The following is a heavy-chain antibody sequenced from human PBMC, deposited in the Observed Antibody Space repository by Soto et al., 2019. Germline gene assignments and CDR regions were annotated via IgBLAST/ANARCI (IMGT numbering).Heavy chain of an antibody. Sequence: GGSLRLSCAASGFTFDDYTMHWVRQAPGKGLEWVSLISWDGGSTYYADSVKGRFTISRDSSKNSLYLQMNSLRTEDTALYYCAKAFQATMEDYYYYGMDVWGQGTTVTVSS. V-gene: IGHV3-43*01. J-gene: IGHJ6*02. CDR3: AKAFQATMEDYYYYGMDV. D-gene: IGHD5-12*01. CDR1: GFTFDDYT. CDR2: ISWDGGST.